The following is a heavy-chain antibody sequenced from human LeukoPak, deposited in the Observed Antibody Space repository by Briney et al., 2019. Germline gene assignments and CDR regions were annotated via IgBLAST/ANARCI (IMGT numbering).Heavy chain of an antibody. D-gene: IGHD6-19*01. V-gene: IGHV4-61*01. CDR3: AKVSNGWPYFFDS. CDR1: GGSARSSSYY. CDR2: IYQNGRT. J-gene: IGHJ4*02. Sequence: PSETLSLTCTVSGGSARSSSYYWTWIRQSPGKGLEWIGHIYQNGRTNSFPSLETRLTISLYTSKNQFSLKLSSVTAADTAVYSCAKVSNGWPYFFDSWGQGVQVTVSS.